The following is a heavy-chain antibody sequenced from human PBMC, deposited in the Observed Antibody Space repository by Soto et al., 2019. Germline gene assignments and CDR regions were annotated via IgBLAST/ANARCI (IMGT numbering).Heavy chain of an antibody. J-gene: IGHJ4*02. CDR2: IYYSGST. CDR3: AAIYCGGNCYAGYFDC. CDR1: GGSISGPTYY. V-gene: IGHV4-39*01. D-gene: IGHD2-21*02. Sequence: PSETLSLTCSVSGGSISGPTYYWGWIRQPPGKGLEWIGSIYYSGSTYYSPPLKSRVTISVDTSKKQFSLKLSSVTAADTAVYYCAAIYCGGNCYAGYFDCWGQGTLVTVSS.